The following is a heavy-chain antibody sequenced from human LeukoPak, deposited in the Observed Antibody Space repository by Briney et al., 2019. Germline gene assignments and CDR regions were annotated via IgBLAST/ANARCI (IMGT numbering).Heavy chain of an antibody. J-gene: IGHJ4*02. CDR2: ISSGGTII. D-gene: IGHD6-13*01. Sequence: GGSLRLSCAASGFSFSDYYMSWIRQAPGKGLEWVSYISSGGTIIYQTDSVKGRFTISRDNAKNTLYLQMNSLRAEDTTVYYCARGTSWYIDYWGQGTLVTVSS. V-gene: IGHV3-11*04. CDR3: ARGTSWYIDY. CDR1: GFSFSDYY.